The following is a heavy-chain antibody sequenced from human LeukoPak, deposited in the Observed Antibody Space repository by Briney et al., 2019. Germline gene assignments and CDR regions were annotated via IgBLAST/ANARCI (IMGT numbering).Heavy chain of an antibody. CDR1: GYTFSVYY. Sequence: ASVKVSCKASGYTFSVYYIHWVRQAPGQGLEWMGWINPKNSGTKYAQKFQGWITMTTDTSTSTAYMELTSLRSNDTAVYYCARVTVTTLFDHWGPGTLVTVSS. D-gene: IGHD4-17*01. CDR2: INPKNSGT. CDR3: ARVTVTTLFDH. V-gene: IGHV1-2*04. J-gene: IGHJ4*02.